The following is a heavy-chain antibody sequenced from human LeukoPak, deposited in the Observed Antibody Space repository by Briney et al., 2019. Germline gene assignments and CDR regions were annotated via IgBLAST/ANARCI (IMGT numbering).Heavy chain of an antibody. CDR3: ARVRSSPPPYYYYYMDV. CDR2: IIPIFGTA. J-gene: IGHJ6*03. V-gene: IGHV1-69*05. CDR1: GGTFSSYA. Sequence: ASVKVSCKASGGTFSSYAISWVRQAPGQGLEWMGGIIPIFGTANYAQKFQGRVTITTDESTSTAYMELSSLRSEDTAVYYCARVRSSPPPYYYYYMDVWGKGTTVTVSS. D-gene: IGHD6-13*01.